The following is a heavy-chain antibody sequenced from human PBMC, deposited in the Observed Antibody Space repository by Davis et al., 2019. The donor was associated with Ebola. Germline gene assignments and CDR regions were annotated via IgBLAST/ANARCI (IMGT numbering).Heavy chain of an antibody. Sequence: GESLKISCLASGFTFSSYAMHWVRQAPGKGLQYLAGITSNGGNTYHADSVKGRFTISRDNSKNTLYLQMNSLRAEDTAVYYCARGGPYGGYYFDYWGQGTLVTVSS. J-gene: IGHJ4*02. CDR1: GFTFSSYA. D-gene: IGHD3-16*01. CDR2: ITSNGGNT. V-gene: IGHV3-64*04. CDR3: ARGGPYGGYYFDY.